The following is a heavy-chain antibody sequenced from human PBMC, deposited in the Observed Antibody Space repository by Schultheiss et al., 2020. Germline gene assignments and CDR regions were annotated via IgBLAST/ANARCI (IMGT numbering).Heavy chain of an antibody. V-gene: IGHV5-51*01. Sequence: GESLKISCKGSGYTFTNYWIAWVRQVPGKGLEWMGFIYPDDSDTKYSPSFQGQVTISADKSINTAYLQWRSLKASDTAMYYCARHGNGLEYFSSFNSWGQGTQVTVAS. CDR1: GYTFTNYW. D-gene: IGHD2/OR15-2a*01. J-gene: IGHJ5*02. CDR3: ARHGNGLEYFSSFNS. CDR2: IYPDDSDT.